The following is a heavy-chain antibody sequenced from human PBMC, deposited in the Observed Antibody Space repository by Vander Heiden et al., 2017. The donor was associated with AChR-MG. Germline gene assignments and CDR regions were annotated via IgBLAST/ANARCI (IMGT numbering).Heavy chain of an antibody. CDR2: ISWNGGSI. V-gene: IGHV3-9*01. CDR3: AKGGGQRYFDWLGDPYGMDV. D-gene: IGHD3-9*01. J-gene: IGHJ6*02. Sequence: EVHLVDSGGGLVQPGRSLRLHRAASGFTFVDYSMPGGRQAPGKGLEWVSGISWNGGSIGYADSVKGRITSSRDNAKNSLYLQMNSLRAEDTALDYCAKGGGQRYFDWLGDPYGMDVWGQGTTVTVSS. CDR1: GFTFVDYS.